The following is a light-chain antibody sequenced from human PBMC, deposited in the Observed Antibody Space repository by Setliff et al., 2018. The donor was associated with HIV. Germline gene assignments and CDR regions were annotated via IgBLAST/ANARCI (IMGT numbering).Light chain of an antibody. J-gene: IGLJ1*01. CDR3: SSYTSSSTLYV. V-gene: IGLV2-14*02. CDR2: EVT. Sequence: QSALAQPASVSGSPGQSITISCSGTSSDVGNYNLVSWYQQPPGKAPKLMVYEVTKRPLGVSTRFSGSKSGNTASLTISGLQAEDEADYYCSSYTSSSTLYVFGTGTKSPS. CDR1: SSDVGNYNL.